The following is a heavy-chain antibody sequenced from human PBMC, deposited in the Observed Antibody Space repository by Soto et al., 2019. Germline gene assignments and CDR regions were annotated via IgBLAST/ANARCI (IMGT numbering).Heavy chain of an antibody. CDR1: GGSISNSY. J-gene: IGHJ4*02. CDR3: ARGGTYRFDN. D-gene: IGHD4-4*01. Sequence: SETLSLTCTVSGGSISNSYWSWIRQSPGKGLGWIGYIYYSGSTSYNPSLKSRVTILVDTSKNQFSLQLKSVTAADTALYYCARGGTYRFDNWGQGTLVTVSS. V-gene: IGHV4-59*01. CDR2: IYYSGST.